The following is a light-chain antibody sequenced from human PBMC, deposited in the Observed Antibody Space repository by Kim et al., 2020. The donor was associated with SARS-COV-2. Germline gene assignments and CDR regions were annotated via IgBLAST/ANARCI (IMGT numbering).Light chain of an antibody. Sequence: SPGERPTLSCRPSQPIGTDLAWYQQKPGQAPRLLIYHAFTRATGIPARISGSGSGTEFTLTISSLQSEDFAVYYCQQYNDWPLTFGVGTKLEIK. CDR2: HAF. CDR3: QQYNDWPLT. J-gene: IGKJ4*01. V-gene: IGKV3D-15*01. CDR1: QPIGTD.